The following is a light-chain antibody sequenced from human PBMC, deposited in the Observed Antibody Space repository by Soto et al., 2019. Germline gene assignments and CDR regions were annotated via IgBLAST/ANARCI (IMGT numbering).Light chain of an antibody. CDR3: MQASQFPWT. V-gene: IGKV2-24*01. Sequence: DVVLTQTPLSSPVTVGQPASISCRSSQSLVHSDGNTYLSWLHQRPGQPPRLLIYKISMRFSGVPDRFSGSGEGTDFTLKISSVESEDVGVYYCMQASQFPWTFGQGTKVEIK. CDR2: KIS. J-gene: IGKJ1*01. CDR1: QSLVHSDGNTY.